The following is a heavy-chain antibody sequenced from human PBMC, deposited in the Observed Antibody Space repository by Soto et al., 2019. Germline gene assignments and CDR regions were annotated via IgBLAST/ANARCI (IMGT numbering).Heavy chain of an antibody. D-gene: IGHD3-16*01. CDR3: ARDGGHDAFAI. CDR2: ISYEGSNK. J-gene: IGHJ3*02. CDR1: GFTFSSYA. Sequence: QVQLVESGGGVVQPGRSLRLSCAASGFTFSSYAMHWVRQAPGKGLEWVAVISYEGSNKYYADSVKGRFTISRDNSKNTLYLQMNSLRAEATAVYYCARDGGHDAFAIWGQVTMVTVAA. V-gene: IGHV3-30-3*01.